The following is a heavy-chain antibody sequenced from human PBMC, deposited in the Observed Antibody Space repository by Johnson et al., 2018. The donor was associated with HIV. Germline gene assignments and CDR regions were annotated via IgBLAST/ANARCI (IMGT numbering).Heavy chain of an antibody. CDR2: IYSGGST. CDR1: GFTVSSNY. V-gene: IGHV3-66*01. Sequence: MLLVESGGGLVQPGGSLRLSCAASGFTVSSNYMSWVRQAPGKGLEWVSVIYSGGSTYYADSVTGSFTISRENSKNTLYLQMNSLRAEDTAVYYCARDQGGSYYAAFDIWGQGTEVTVSS. D-gene: IGHD1-26*01. J-gene: IGHJ3*02. CDR3: ARDQGGSYYAAFDI.